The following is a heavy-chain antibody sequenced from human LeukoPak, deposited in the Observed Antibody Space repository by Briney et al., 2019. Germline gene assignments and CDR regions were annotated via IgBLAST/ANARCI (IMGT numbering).Heavy chain of an antibody. V-gene: IGHV4-4*07. CDR3: ARDKIVGATESWFDP. CDR1: GGSISSYY. Sequence: SETLSLTCSVSGGSISSYYWSWIRQPAGKGLEWIGRIYSSGSTDYNPSLRSRVTMSVDTSKNQFSLKLTSVTGADTAVYYCARDKIVGATESWFDPWGQGTLVTVSS. CDR2: IYSSGST. J-gene: IGHJ5*02. D-gene: IGHD1-26*01.